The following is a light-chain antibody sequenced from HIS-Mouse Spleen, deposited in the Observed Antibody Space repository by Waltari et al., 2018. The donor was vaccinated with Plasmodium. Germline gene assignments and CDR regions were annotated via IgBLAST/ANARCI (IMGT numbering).Light chain of an antibody. CDR2: GKN. CDR1: SLRSYY. CDR3: KSRDSSGNHLV. V-gene: IGLV3-19*01. Sequence: SELTQDPAVSVALGQTVRITCQGDSLRSYYASWYQQKPGQAPVLVIYGKNNRPSGIPDRFSGSSSGNTASLTITGAQAEDEADYYCKSRDSSGNHLVFGGGTKLTVL. J-gene: IGLJ2*01.